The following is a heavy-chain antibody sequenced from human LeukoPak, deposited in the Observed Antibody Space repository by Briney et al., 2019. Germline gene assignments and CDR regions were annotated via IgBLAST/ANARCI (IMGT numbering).Heavy chain of an antibody. D-gene: IGHD3-10*01. CDR2: INHSGST. V-gene: IGHV4-34*01. CDR1: GGSFSGYY. J-gene: IGHJ4*02. CDR3: ARARYYYGSGDVFDY. Sequence: SETLSLTCAAYGGSFSGYYWSWIRQPPGKGLEWIGEINHSGSTNYNPSLKSRVTISVDTSKNQLSLKLSSVTAADTAVYYCARARYYYGSGDVFDYWGQGTLVTVSS.